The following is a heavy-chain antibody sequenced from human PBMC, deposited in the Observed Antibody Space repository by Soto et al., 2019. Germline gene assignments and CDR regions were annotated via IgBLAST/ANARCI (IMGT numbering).Heavy chain of an antibody. D-gene: IGHD3-16*01. CDR1: GGTFSTFG. J-gene: IGHJ4*02. CDR3: ARTAPMDAGDKYYYDF. CDR2: IIPFFGTA. V-gene: IGHV1-69*13. Sequence: GASVKVSCKTSGGTFSTFGISWVRQAPGQGLEWMGGIIPFFGTAEYSQKFEDRITITADESTNTVYMDLRSLTSEDTAIYYCARTAPMDAGDKYYYDFWGQGALFTVSS.